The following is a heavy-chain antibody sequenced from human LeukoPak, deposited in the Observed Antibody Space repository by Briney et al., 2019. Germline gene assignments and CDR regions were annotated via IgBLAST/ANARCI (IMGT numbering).Heavy chain of an antibody. CDR2: IYDSGST. Sequence: SETLSLTCTVSGGSISSYYWNWIRQPPGKGLEWIGYIYDSGSTNYNPSLKSRVTMSLDTSKNQFSLNLSSVTAADTAVYYCARGDGYHLYWGQGTLVTVSS. J-gene: IGHJ4*02. D-gene: IGHD5-24*01. CDR3: ARGDGYHLY. V-gene: IGHV4-59*01. CDR1: GGSISSYY.